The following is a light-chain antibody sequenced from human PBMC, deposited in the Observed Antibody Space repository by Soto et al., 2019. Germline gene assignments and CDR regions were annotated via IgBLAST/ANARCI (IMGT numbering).Light chain of an antibody. Sequence: DIQMTQSPSTLSASVGDRVTITCRASQSISTRLAWYQQKPGKAPNLLIYDVSSLESGVPSRFSGGGSGTEFTLTISSLQPDDFATYYCQQYNSYPRTFGQATKLEFK. V-gene: IGKV1-5*01. J-gene: IGKJ2*01. CDR2: DVS. CDR3: QQYNSYPRT. CDR1: QSISTR.